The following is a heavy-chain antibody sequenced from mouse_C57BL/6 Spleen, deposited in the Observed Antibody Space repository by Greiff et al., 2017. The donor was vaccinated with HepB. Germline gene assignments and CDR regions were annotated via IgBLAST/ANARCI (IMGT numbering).Heavy chain of an antibody. CDR2: INPNNGGT. J-gene: IGHJ1*03. V-gene: IGHV1-26*01. Sequence: EVQLQQSGPELVKPGASVKISCKASGYTFTDYYMNWVKQSHGKSLEWIGDINPNNGGTSYNQKFKGKATLTVDKSSSTAYMELRSLTSEDSADYYCEREYGSRGYIDVWGTGTTVSVSS. D-gene: IGHD1-1*01. CDR1: GYTFTDYY. CDR3: EREYGSRGYIDV.